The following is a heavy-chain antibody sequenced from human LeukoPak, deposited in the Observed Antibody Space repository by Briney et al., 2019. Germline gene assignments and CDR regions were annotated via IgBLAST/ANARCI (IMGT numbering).Heavy chain of an antibody. Sequence: SETLSLTCTVSGGSISSGDYYWSWLRQPPGKGLEWIGYIYYSGSTYYNPSLQSRVIISVDTSKNQFSLKLTSVTAADTAVYYCARALYSMTTVTTEYWFDYWGQGTQVTVSS. CDR1: GGSISSGDYY. D-gene: IGHD4-17*01. CDR3: ARALYSMTTVTTEYWFDY. V-gene: IGHV4-30-4*01. CDR2: IYYSGST. J-gene: IGHJ4*02.